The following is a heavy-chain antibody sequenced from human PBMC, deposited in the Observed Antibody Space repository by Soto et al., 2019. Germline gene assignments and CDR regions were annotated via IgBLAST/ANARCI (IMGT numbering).Heavy chain of an antibody. Sequence: VASVEFSCKASGGTFSSYAISWVRQAPGEGLEGMGGIIPIFGTANYAQKFQGRVTITADECTSTAYMELSSLRSEDTAVYYCARVNNSSTIFGVVPLPAYWGQGTMITFSS. V-gene: IGHV1-69*13. CDR3: ARVNNSSTIFGVVPLPAY. D-gene: IGHD3-3*01. CDR2: IIPIFGTA. CDR1: GGTFSSYA. J-gene: IGHJ4*02.